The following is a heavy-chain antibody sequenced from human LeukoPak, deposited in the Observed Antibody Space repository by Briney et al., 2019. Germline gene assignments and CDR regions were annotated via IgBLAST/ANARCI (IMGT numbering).Heavy chain of an antibody. V-gene: IGHV1-18*01. Sequence: ASVKVSCKASGYTFTSYGISWVRQAPGQGLEWMGWISAYNGNTNYAQRLQGRVTMTEDTSTSTSYMELRSLRSDDTAVYYCARAPNYSGSGSPFWEVWGQGTLVTVSS. CDR1: GYTFTSYG. CDR2: ISAYNGNT. CDR3: ARAPNYSGSGSPFWEV. D-gene: IGHD3-10*01. J-gene: IGHJ4*02.